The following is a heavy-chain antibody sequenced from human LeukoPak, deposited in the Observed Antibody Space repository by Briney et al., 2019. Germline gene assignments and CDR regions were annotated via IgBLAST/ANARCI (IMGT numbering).Heavy chain of an antibody. D-gene: IGHD3-9*01. V-gene: IGHV4-59*12. CDR2: IYYSGST. J-gene: IGHJ6*02. Sequence: SETLSLTCTVSGGSISSYYWSWIRQPPGKGLEWIGYIYYSGSTYYNPSLKSRVTISVDTSKNQFSLKLSSVTAADTAVYYCARDLYDILTGYYYYHYGMDVWGQGTTVTVSS. CDR3: ARDLYDILTGYYYYHYGMDV. CDR1: GGSISSYY.